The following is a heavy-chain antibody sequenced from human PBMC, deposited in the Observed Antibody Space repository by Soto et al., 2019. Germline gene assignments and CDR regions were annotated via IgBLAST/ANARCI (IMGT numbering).Heavy chain of an antibody. J-gene: IGHJ4*02. D-gene: IGHD2-2*01. CDR1: GFTFSSYA. CDR2: ISDSGGSA. Sequence: GGSLRLSCTASGFTFSSYALSWVRLAPGKGLEWVSAISDSGGSAYYADSVKSRFTMSRDNSKNTLYLQMSGLRAEDTAVYYCAKDGCSRTSCYHFDYWGQGTVVTVSS. CDR3: AKDGCSRTSCYHFDY. V-gene: IGHV3-23*01.